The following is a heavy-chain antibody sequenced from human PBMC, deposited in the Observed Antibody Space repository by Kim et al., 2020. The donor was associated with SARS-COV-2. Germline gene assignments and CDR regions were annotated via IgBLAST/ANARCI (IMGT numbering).Heavy chain of an antibody. D-gene: IGHD1-1*01. CDR1: GFTFNTYA. CDR3: ARGVLYGMDV. V-gene: IGHV3-23*01. CDR2: ISRSGDTS. Sequence: WGSLRLSCAASGFTFNTYALNWVRQAPGKGLEWVSSISRSGDTSYYADSLKGRFTISRDNSKNTLYLQMNSLRAEDTAVYYCARGVLYGMDVWGQGTTVTVSS. J-gene: IGHJ6*02.